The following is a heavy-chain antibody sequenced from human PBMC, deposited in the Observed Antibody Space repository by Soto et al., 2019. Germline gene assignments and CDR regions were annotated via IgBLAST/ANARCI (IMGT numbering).Heavy chain of an antibody. D-gene: IGHD4-17*01. CDR2: VYYSGTT. V-gene: IGHV4-61*01. CDR1: CGSVSNKTYY. Sequence: PSETLSLTCSVSCGSVSNKTYYWSWIRQPPGKRLDWIGYVYYSGTTNYNPSLKSRVTISVDLSKNQFSLRLSSVTTADTALYYCARTTAVPNTLRSRYFFDYWGQGTLVTVSS. J-gene: IGHJ4*02. CDR3: ARTTAVPNTLRSRYFFDY.